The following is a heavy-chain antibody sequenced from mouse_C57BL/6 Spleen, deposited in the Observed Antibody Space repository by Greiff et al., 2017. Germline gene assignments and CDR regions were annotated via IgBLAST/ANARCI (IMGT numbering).Heavy chain of an antibody. CDR3: ARKGGSLDY. J-gene: IGHJ2*01. CDR1: GYTFTSYW. D-gene: IGHD1-1*01. V-gene: IGHV1-55*01. Sequence: QVQLQQPGAELVKPGASVKMSCKASGYTFTSYWITWVKQRPGQGLEWIGDIYPGSGSTNYNEKFKSKATLTVDKSSSTAYIQLISLTSEDSAVYYCARKGGSLDYWGQGTTLTVSS. CDR2: IYPGSGST.